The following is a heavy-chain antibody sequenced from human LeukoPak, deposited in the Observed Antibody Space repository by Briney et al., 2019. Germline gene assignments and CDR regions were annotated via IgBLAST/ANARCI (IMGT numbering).Heavy chain of an antibody. V-gene: IGHV1-3*01. CDR3: ARVGGSTWDYYYYGMDV. CDR1: GYTFTSYA. D-gene: IGHD2/OR15-2a*01. Sequence: ASVKVSCKASGYTFTSYAMHWVRQAPGQRLEWMGWINACNGSTKYSQKFQGRVTITRDTSASTAYMELSSLRSEDTAVYYCARVGGSTWDYYYYGMDVWGQGTTVTVSS. CDR2: INACNGST. J-gene: IGHJ6*02.